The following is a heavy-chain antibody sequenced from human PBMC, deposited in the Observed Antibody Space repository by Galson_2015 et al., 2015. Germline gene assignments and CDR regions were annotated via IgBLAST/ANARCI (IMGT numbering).Heavy chain of an antibody. V-gene: IGHV3-33*01. Sequence: SLRLSCAASGFTFSNYGMRWVRQAPGKGLEWVAVIWYDGSNKYYADSVKGRFTVSRDNSKNTLYLQMNSLRAEDTAVYYCARDTGSFKIHYYGSGSPEYYFDYWGQGTLVTVSS. D-gene: IGHD3-10*01. J-gene: IGHJ4*02. CDR1: GFTFSNYG. CDR3: ARDTGSFKIHYYGSGSPEYYFDY. CDR2: IWYDGSNK.